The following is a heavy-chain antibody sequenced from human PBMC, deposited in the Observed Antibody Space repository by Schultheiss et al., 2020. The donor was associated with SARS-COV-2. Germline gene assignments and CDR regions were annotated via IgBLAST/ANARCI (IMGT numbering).Heavy chain of an antibody. Sequence: SETLSLTCTVSGGSISSYYWSWIRQPAGKGLEWIGRIYTSGSTNYNPSLKSRVTMSVDTSKNQFSLKLSSVTAADTAVYYCASEYYDFWSGYRNYYFDYWGQGTLVTVSS. J-gene: IGHJ4*02. V-gene: IGHV4-4*07. CDR1: GGSISSYY. CDR2: IYTSGST. D-gene: IGHD3-3*01. CDR3: ASEYYDFWSGYRNYYFDY.